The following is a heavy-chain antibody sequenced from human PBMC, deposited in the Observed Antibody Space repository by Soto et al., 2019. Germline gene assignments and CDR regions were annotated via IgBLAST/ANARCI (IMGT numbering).Heavy chain of an antibody. V-gene: IGHV1-2*02. D-gene: IGHD6-19*01. CDR1: GYTFSGFY. CDR2: INPNSGGT. Sequence: SVKVSCKASGYTFSGFYMHWVRQAPGQGLEWMGWINPNSGGTKSAEKFQGRVTMTRDTSISTAYMELSRLTSDDTAVYYCASAAVTGTAGLDFWGQGTQVTGSS. CDR3: ASAAVTGTAGLDF. J-gene: IGHJ4*02.